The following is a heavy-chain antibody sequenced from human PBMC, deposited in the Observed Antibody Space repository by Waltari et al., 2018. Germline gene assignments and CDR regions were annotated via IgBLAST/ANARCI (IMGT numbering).Heavy chain of an antibody. D-gene: IGHD4-17*01. V-gene: IGHV4-61*02. CDR1: GDSINSGNFW. CDR3: ARDQSVTTDINAFDI. Sequence: QVQLQESGPGLVKPSQTLALTCTVSGDSINSGNFWWSWIRQPAGKGLEWIGRIYPSGSTNYNPSHESRVTISIDTSKDQISLKLSSVTAADTAVYYCARDQSVTTDINAFDIWGQGTMVTVSS. J-gene: IGHJ3*02. CDR2: IYPSGST.